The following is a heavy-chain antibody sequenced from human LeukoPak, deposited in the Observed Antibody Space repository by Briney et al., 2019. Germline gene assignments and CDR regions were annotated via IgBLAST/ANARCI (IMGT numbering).Heavy chain of an antibody. Sequence: GRSLRLSCAASGFTFSSYGMHWVRQAPGQGLEWMGWINPNSGGTNYAQKFQGRVTMTRDTSISTAYMELSRLRSDDTAVYYCARDWTDYYGSGSYCFDYWGQGTLVTVSS. CDR1: GFTFSSYG. CDR3: ARDWTDYYGSGSYCFDY. V-gene: IGHV1-2*02. J-gene: IGHJ4*02. CDR2: INPNSGGT. D-gene: IGHD3-10*01.